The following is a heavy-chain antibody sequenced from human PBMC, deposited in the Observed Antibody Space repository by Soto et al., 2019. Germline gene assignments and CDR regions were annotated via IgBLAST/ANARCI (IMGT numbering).Heavy chain of an antibody. CDR3: ARSQGGSSSLDIYYYYYYGMDV. J-gene: IGHJ6*02. Sequence: QVQLVQSGAEVKKPGSSVKVSCKAPGGTFSSYAISWVRQAPGQGLEGMGGIIPIFGTAKYAQKVQGRVTITADESTSTGYMELSSLRSEDTAVYYCARSQGGSSSLDIYYYYYYGMDVWGQGTTVTVSS. CDR1: GGTFSSYA. V-gene: IGHV1-69*01. CDR2: IIPIFGTA. D-gene: IGHD2-15*01.